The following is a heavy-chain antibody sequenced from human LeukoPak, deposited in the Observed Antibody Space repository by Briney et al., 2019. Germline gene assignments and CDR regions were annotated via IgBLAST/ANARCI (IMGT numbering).Heavy chain of an antibody. V-gene: IGHV1-2*06. CDR3: ARGLSAAVIIFDY. J-gene: IGHJ4*02. Sequence: ASVKVSCKASGYTFTGYYMHWERQAPGQGLEWMGRINPNSGGTNYAQKFQSRVIMTRDTSISTAYMELSRLRSDDTAVYYCARGLSAAVIIFDYWGQGTLVTVSS. CDR2: INPNSGGT. D-gene: IGHD6-13*01. CDR1: GYTFTGYY.